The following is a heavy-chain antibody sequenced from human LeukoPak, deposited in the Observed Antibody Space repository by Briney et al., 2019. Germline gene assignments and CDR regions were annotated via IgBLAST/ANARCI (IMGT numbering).Heavy chain of an antibody. Sequence: PGGSLRLSCAASGFTFSSYAMHCLPQSPGKALEWVSGISGSGGSTYYADSVKGRFNISRDNSKNTVYLQMNSLRAEDTAVYYCAKTTAGYSSGRYPGWPVDYWGQGTLVTVSS. CDR2: ISGSGGST. CDR3: AKTTAGYSSGRYPGWPVDY. CDR1: GFTFSSYA. V-gene: IGHV3-23*01. J-gene: IGHJ4*02. D-gene: IGHD6-19*01.